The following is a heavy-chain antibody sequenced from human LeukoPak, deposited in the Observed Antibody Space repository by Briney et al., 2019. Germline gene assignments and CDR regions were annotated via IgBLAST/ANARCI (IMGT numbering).Heavy chain of an antibody. Sequence: PGGSLRLSCAASRFTFSSYAMSWVRQAPGKGLEWVSAISNSGVSTYYADSVKGRFTISRDNSKNTLYLQVDSLRAEDTAVYYCARMSSTEIYYFYYMDVWGKGTTVTVSS. J-gene: IGHJ6*03. CDR2: ISNSGVST. CDR1: RFTFSSYA. CDR3: ARMSSTEIYYFYYMDV. V-gene: IGHV3-23*01. D-gene: IGHD6-6*01.